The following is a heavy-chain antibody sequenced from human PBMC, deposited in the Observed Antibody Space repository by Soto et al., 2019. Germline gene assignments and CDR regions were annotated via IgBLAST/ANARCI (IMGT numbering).Heavy chain of an antibody. V-gene: IGHV3-30-3*01. Sequence: QVQLVESGGGVVQPGRSLRLSCAASGFTFSSYAMHWVRQAPGKGLEWVAVISYDGSNKYYADSVKGRFTISRDNSKNMLYLQMNSLRAEDTAVYYCARGIRPYGDYYFDYWGQGTLVTVSS. D-gene: IGHD4-17*01. J-gene: IGHJ4*02. CDR2: ISYDGSNK. CDR1: GFTFSSYA. CDR3: ARGIRPYGDYYFDY.